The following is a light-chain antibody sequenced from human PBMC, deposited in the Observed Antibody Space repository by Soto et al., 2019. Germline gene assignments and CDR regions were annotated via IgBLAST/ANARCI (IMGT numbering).Light chain of an antibody. CDR1: QSVRSSY. V-gene: IGKV3-20*01. J-gene: IGKJ1*01. Sequence: EIVLTQSPGTLSLPPGERATLSCRASQSVRSSYLAWYQQKLGQAPRLLIYGASSRATGIPDRFSSSGSGTDFTLPISRLEPEDFAVYYCQQYGSSSWTFGQGTKVEIK. CDR3: QQYGSSSWT. CDR2: GAS.